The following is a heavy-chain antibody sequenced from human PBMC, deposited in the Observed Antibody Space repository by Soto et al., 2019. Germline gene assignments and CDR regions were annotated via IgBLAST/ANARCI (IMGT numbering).Heavy chain of an antibody. Sequence: WASVKVSCKASGGTFSSYAISWVRQAPGQGLEWMGGIIPIFGTANYAQKFQGRVTITADESTSTAYMELSSLRSEDTAVYYCARKLYYYDSSGYYLNDAFDIWGQGTMVTVSS. D-gene: IGHD3-22*01. J-gene: IGHJ3*02. V-gene: IGHV1-69*13. CDR1: GGTFSSYA. CDR3: ARKLYYYDSSGYYLNDAFDI. CDR2: IIPIFGTA.